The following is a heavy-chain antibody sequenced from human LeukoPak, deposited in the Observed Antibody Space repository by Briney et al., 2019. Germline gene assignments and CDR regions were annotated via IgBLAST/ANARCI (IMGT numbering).Heavy chain of an antibody. Sequence: GRSLRLSCAASGFTFSSYAMHWVRQAPGKGLEWVAVISYDGSNKYYADSVKGRFTIARDDAKNSLYLQMNSLRPEDTAMYFCARDKGGMVPFDHWGQGTLVTVSS. V-gene: IGHV3-30*04. J-gene: IGHJ4*02. D-gene: IGHD3-10*01. CDR1: GFTFSSYA. CDR2: ISYDGSNK. CDR3: ARDKGGMVPFDH.